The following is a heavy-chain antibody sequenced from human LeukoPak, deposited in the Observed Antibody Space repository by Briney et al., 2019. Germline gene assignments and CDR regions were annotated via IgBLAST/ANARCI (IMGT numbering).Heavy chain of an antibody. CDR3: ARRGSSGLHSPKPFDY. V-gene: IGHV4-34*01. CDR2: INHSGST. J-gene: IGHJ4*02. D-gene: IGHD1-26*01. Sequence: SETLSLTCAVYGGSFSGYYWSWIRQPPGKGLEWIGEINHSGSTNYNPSLKSRVTISVDTSKNQFSLKLSSVTAADTAVYYCARRGSSGLHSPKPFDYWGQGTLVTVSS. CDR1: GGSFSGYY.